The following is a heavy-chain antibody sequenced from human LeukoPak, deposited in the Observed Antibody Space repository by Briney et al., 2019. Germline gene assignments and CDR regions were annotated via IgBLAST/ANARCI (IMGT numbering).Heavy chain of an antibody. CDR1: GGSISSYY. D-gene: IGHD3-10*01. CDR3: ARAGHGDRVDY. J-gene: IGHJ4*02. V-gene: IGHV4-59*01. CDR2: IYYSGST. Sequence: SETLSLTCTVSGGSISSYYWSWIRQPPGKGLEWIGYIYYSGSTNYNPSPKSRVTISVDTSKNQFSLKLSSVTAADTAVYYCARAGHGDRVDYRGQGTLVTVSS.